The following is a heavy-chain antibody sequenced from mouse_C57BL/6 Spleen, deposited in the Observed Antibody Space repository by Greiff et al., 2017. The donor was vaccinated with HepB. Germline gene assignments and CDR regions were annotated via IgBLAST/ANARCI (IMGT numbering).Heavy chain of an antibody. CDR3: TTLYGNY. V-gene: IGHV14-4*01. CDR1: GFNIKDDY. J-gene: IGHJ3*01. CDR2: IDPENGDA. D-gene: IGHD2-1*01. Sequence: EVQLQQSGAELVRPGASVKLSCTASGFNIKDDYMHWVKQRPEQGLEWIGWIDPENGDAEYATKFQGKATITADTSSNTAYLQLSSLTSEDTAVYYCTTLYGNYWGQGTLVTVSA.